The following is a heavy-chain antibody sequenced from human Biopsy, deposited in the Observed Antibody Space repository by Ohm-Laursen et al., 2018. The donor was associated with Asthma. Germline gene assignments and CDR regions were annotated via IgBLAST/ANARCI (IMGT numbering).Heavy chain of an antibody. D-gene: IGHD1-26*01. V-gene: IGHV3-30*18. CDR1: GFTFSNYG. J-gene: IGHJ4*02. Sequence: SLRLSCTASGFTFSNYGMHWVRQAPGKGLDWVAVISFDGSNKNYTDSVKGRFTISRDNSRNTLHLQMNSLRAENTAVYYCAKDVFPGWELRRGPDYWGQGTLVTVSS. CDR3: AKDVFPGWELRRGPDY. CDR2: ISFDGSNK.